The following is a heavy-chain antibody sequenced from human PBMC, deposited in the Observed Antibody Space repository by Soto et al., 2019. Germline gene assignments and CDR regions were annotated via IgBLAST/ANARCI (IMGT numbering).Heavy chain of an antibody. J-gene: IGHJ6*02. CDR1: RFTFGSYW. CDR3: ARDKEVLLTNYGMAV. V-gene: IGHV3-74*01. CDR2: INVDGTET. Sequence: GESLKISCTAPRFTFGSYWMHWVRQAPGKGLVWVSDINVDGTETWYADSVKGRFTISRDNDKKTLYLHMTGLRVDDTGVYYCARDKEVLLTNYGMAVWGQGTTVTAP.